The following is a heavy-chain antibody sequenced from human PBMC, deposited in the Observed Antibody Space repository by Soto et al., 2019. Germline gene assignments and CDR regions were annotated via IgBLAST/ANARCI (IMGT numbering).Heavy chain of an antibody. D-gene: IGHD2-15*01. J-gene: IGHJ6*02. CDR2: ISAYNGNT. V-gene: IGHV1-18*04. CDR3: AREGYCSGGSCYSDDYYGMDV. Sequence: GAPVKVSCTASGYTLTIYVISWVLQAPGQGLEWMGWISAYNGNTNYAQKLQGRVTITTATSTSTAYMELRSLRSDDTAVYYCAREGYCSGGSCYSDDYYGMDVWGQGTTVTVSS. CDR1: GYTLTIYV.